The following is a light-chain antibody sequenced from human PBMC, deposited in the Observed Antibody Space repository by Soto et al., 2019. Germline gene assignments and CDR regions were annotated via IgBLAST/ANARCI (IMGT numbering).Light chain of an antibody. CDR2: KIS. J-gene: IGKJ1*01. Sequence: EIVMTQTPLSSAVTLGQPASISCRSSQSLVHNDGNTYLTWFQQRPGQPPRLLLYKISNRFSGVPDRFSGSGAGTDFTLKSSRVEVEDVGVYYCLQATQSPWTFGQGPKVEIK. CDR1: QSLVHNDGNTY. V-gene: IGKV2-24*01. CDR3: LQATQSPWT.